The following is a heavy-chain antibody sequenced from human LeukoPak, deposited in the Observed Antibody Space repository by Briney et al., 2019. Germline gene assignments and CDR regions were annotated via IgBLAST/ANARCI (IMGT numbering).Heavy chain of an antibody. Sequence: ASVKVSCKASGYVFTSYYIHWMRQAPGQGLEWMGKINPSGGRTNYAQKFQDRVTLTSDTSTSTAYMDLSSLRFEDTAVYYCASDGAYQPPRYWGQGTLVTVS. CDR1: GYVFTSYY. J-gene: IGHJ4*02. CDR3: ASDGAYQPPRY. CDR2: INPSGGRT. D-gene: IGHD2-2*01. V-gene: IGHV1-46*01.